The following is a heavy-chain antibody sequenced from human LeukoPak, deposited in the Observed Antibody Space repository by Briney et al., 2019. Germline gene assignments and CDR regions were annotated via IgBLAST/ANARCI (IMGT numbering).Heavy chain of an antibody. D-gene: IGHD6-19*01. Sequence: GGSLRLSCAASGFTFSTYDMTWVRQAPGKGLEWVSSISSSGGSTYYADSVKGRFTTSRDNSKNTLYLQMNGLRAEDTAVYYCAKDLAAVPGNKYFAYWGQGTLVTVSS. V-gene: IGHV3-23*01. CDR2: ISSSGGST. J-gene: IGHJ4*02. CDR3: AKDLAAVPGNKYFAY. CDR1: GFTFSTYD.